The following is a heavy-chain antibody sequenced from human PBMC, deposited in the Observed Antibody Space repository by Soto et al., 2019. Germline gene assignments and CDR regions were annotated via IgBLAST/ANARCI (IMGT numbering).Heavy chain of an antibody. Sequence: ASVKVSCKASGYTFTSYAMHWVRQAPGQRLEWMGWINAGNGDTKYSQKFQGRFTITRDTSASTAYLELGRLRSEHTAVYHCATSDFWSGYAPPSIWFDLCGQGTLVTLSS. J-gene: IGHJ5*02. CDR3: ATSDFWSGYAPPSIWFDL. CDR2: INAGNGDT. CDR1: GYTFTSYA. V-gene: IGHV1-3*01. D-gene: IGHD3-3*01.